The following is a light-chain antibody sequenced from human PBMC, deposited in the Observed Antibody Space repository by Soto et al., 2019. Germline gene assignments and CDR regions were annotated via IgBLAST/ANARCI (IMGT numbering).Light chain of an antibody. CDR1: SSNIGAGFD. Sequence: QSVLTQPPSVSGAPGQRVTISCTGSSSNIGAGFDVNWYQHLPGTAPRVLIYGNSNRPSGVPDRFSGSKSGTSASLAFTGLQAEDEADYYCQSYDSSLSASVFGGGTELTVL. CDR3: QSYDSSLSASV. J-gene: IGLJ2*01. CDR2: GNS. V-gene: IGLV1-40*01.